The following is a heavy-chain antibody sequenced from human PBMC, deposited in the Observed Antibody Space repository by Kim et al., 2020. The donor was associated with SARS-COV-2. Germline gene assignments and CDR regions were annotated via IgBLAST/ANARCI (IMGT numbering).Heavy chain of an antibody. CDR3: ARDGGYGSGGYRFEY. Sequence: SETLSLTCTVSGNSISRGGHYWTWIRQRPGKGLEWIGYIYYSGNTNYNPSLRSRVTISLDMSKNQFFLKLNSVTVADTAVYYCARDGGYGSGGYRFEYWGQGTLVTVSS. V-gene: IGHV4-31*03. CDR1: GNSISRGGHY. CDR2: IYYSGNT. D-gene: IGHD3-10*01. J-gene: IGHJ4*02.